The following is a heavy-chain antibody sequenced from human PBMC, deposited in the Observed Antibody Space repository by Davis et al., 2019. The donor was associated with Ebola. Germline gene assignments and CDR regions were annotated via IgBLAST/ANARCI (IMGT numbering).Heavy chain of an antibody. J-gene: IGHJ4*02. Sequence: ASVKVSCKASGYTFTGYYMHWVRQAPGQGLEWMGWINPNSGGTNYAQKFQGWVTMTRDTSISTAYMELSRLRSDDTAVYYCASSVDLSSSLDYWGQGTLVTVSS. D-gene: IGHD6-13*01. CDR1: GYTFTGYY. CDR3: ASSVDLSSSLDY. CDR2: INPNSGGT. V-gene: IGHV1-2*04.